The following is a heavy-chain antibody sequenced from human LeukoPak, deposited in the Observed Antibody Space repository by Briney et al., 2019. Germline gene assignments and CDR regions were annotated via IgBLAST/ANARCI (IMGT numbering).Heavy chain of an antibody. CDR2: ISYDGSNK. Sequence: PGGSLRLSCAASGFTFSSYAMHWVRQAPGKGLEWAAVISYDGSNKYYADSVKGRFTISRDNSKNTLYLQMNSLRAEDTAVYYCARGLVLVPIYNWFDPWGQGTLVTVSS. CDR1: GFTFSSYA. V-gene: IGHV3-30-3*01. D-gene: IGHD6-13*01. CDR3: ARGLVLVPIYNWFDP. J-gene: IGHJ5*02.